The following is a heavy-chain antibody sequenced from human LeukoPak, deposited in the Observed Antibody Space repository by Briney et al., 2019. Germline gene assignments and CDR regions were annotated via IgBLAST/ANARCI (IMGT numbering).Heavy chain of an antibody. V-gene: IGHV4-39*01. CDR1: GGSISSSSYY. CDR2: IYYRGST. D-gene: IGHD5-24*01. Sequence: SETLSLTCTVSGGSISSSSYYWGWIRQPPGKGLEWIGSIYYRGSTYYNPSLKSRVTMSVDTSKNQFSLKLSSVTAADTAVYYCARHRSGWLQSSFDYWGQGTLVTVSS. J-gene: IGHJ4*02. CDR3: ARHRSGWLQSSFDY.